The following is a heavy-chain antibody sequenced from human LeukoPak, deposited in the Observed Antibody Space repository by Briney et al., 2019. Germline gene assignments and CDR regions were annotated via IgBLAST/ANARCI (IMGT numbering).Heavy chain of an antibody. CDR3: ARVYGGSYYDY. V-gene: IGHV3-53*01. CDR1: GFTVSSNH. Sequence: GGSLRLSRAASGFTVSSNHMSWVRQAPGKGLEWVSVIYSGGSTYYADSVKGRFTISRDNSKNTLFLQMNSLRAEDTAMYYCARVYGGSYYDYWGQGTLVTVSS. CDR2: IYSGGST. J-gene: IGHJ4*02. D-gene: IGHD1-26*01.